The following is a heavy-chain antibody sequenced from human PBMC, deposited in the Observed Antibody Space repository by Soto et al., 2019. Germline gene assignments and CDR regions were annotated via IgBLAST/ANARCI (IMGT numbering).Heavy chain of an antibody. CDR2: IDHRGAT. CDR3: AIEMSSYFDS. V-gene: IGHV4-30-2*01. CDR1: GDSISRYGSS. J-gene: IGHJ4*01. Sequence: QVQLQESGSGLVKPSQTLVLTCTVSGDSISRYGSSWSWLRQPPGKVLEWIGYIDHRGATFYSPSIKSRVTTSVDTSKNQFSLSLASVTAADTAVYYCAIEMSSYFDSWGHGPLVTVSS.